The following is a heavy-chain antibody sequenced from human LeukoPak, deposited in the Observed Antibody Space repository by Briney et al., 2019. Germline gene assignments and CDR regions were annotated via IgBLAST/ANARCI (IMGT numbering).Heavy chain of an antibody. D-gene: IGHD5-24*01. CDR3: ARDGRDGYNDY. J-gene: IGHJ4*02. Sequence: GGSLRLSCAASGFTFSSYGMHWVRQAPGKGLEWVAFIRNDGSNKYYADSVKGRFTISRDNSKNTLYLQMNSLRAEDTAVYYCARDGRDGYNDYWGQGTLVTVSS. CDR2: IRNDGSNK. CDR1: GFTFSSYG. V-gene: IGHV3-30*02.